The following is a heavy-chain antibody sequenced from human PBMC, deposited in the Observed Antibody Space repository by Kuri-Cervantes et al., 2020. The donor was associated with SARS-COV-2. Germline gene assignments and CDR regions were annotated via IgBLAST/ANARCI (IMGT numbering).Heavy chain of an antibody. CDR3: ARAPPAAAIFFDY. Sequence: GESLKISCAVYGGSFSGYYWSWIRQPPGKGLEWVSAISGSGGSTYYADSVKGRFTISRDNAKNSLYLQMNSLRAEDTAVYYCARAPPAAAIFFDYWGQGTLVTVSS. D-gene: IGHD2-2*01. J-gene: IGHJ4*02. CDR2: ISGSGGST. V-gene: IGHV3-11*04. CDR1: GGSFSGYY.